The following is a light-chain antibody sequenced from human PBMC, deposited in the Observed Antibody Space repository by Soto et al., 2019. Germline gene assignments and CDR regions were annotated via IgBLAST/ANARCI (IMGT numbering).Light chain of an antibody. V-gene: IGKV3-20*01. Sequence: IVLTQSPGTLSLSPGERATLSCRASQSVNNNYLAWYQQKHGQAPRLLVYRASTRATGIPDRFSGSGSGTDFTLTISRLEPXXXXXXXXXXXXSSLTFGGGTEVEIK. CDR2: RAS. J-gene: IGKJ4*01. CDR1: QSVNNNY. CDR3: XXXXSSLT.